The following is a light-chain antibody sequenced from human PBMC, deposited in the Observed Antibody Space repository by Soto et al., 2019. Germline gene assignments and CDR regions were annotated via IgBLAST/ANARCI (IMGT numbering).Light chain of an antibody. Sequence: IVLTQSPGTLSLSPGERATLSCRASRSVGTFLAWYQQKPGQAPRLLIYGASSRATVIPDRFSGSGSGTDFTLTISSLEPEDFAVYYCQQRSNWLTFGQGTRLEIK. V-gene: IGKV3-11*01. CDR3: QQRSNWLT. J-gene: IGKJ5*01. CDR1: RSVGTF. CDR2: GAS.